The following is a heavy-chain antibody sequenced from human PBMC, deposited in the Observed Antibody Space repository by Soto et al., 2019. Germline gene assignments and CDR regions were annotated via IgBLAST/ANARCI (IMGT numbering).Heavy chain of an antibody. D-gene: IGHD1-20*01. CDR2: IRNIANSYTT. CDR1: GFTFSDHY. V-gene: IGHV3-72*01. Sequence: EVQLVESGGDLVQPGGSLRLSCVVSGFTFSDHYMDWVRQAPGKGLEWVGRIRNIANSYTTDYAASVKGRFTISRDDSKNSVYLQMNSLKIEDTAMYYCARRITGSPPAGGGSWGQGTLVTVSS. CDR3: ARRITGSPPAGGGS. J-gene: IGHJ5*02.